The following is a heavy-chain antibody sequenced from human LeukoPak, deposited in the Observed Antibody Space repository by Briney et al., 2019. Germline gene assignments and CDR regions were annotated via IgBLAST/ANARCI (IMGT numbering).Heavy chain of an antibody. CDR2: INHSGST. Sequence: SETLSLTCAVYGGSFSGYYWSWIRQPPGKGLEWIGEINHSGSTNYNPSLKSRVTISVDTSKNQCSLTLSSVTAADTAVYYCARHIAAAGTRADYWGQGTLVTVSS. D-gene: IGHD6-13*01. CDR3: ARHIAAAGTRADY. V-gene: IGHV4-34*01. J-gene: IGHJ4*02. CDR1: GGSFSGYY.